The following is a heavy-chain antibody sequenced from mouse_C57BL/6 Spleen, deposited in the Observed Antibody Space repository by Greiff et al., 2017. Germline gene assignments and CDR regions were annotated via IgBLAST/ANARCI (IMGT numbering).Heavy chain of an antibody. CDR3: ARGGYYGSSSPLAY. CDR1: GYTFTSYW. Sequence: QVQLQQPGAELVRPGTSVKLSCKASGYTFTSYWMHWVKQRPGQGLEWIGVIDPSDSYTNYNQKFKGKATLTVDTSSCTAYMQLRSVTSENSAVYYWARGGYYGSSSPLAYWGQGTTLTVSS. CDR2: IDPSDSYT. V-gene: IGHV1-59*01. D-gene: IGHD1-1*01. J-gene: IGHJ2*01.